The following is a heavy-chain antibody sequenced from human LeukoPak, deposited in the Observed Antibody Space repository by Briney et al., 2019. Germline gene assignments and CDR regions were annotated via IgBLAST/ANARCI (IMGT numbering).Heavy chain of an antibody. V-gene: IGHV3-23*01. CDR2: ISGSGGST. J-gene: IGHJ4*02. CDR3: AKNGAYSGYDYIDY. Sequence: GGSLRLSCAAPGFTFSSYAMSWVRQAPGKGLEWVSAISGSGGSTHYADSVKGRFTISRDNSKNTLYLQMNSLRAEDTAVYYCAKNGAYSGYDYIDYWGQGTLVTVSS. D-gene: IGHD5-12*01. CDR1: GFTFSSYA.